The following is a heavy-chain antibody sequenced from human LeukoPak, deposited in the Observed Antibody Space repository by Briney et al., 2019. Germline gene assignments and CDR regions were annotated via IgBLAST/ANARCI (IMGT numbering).Heavy chain of an antibody. Sequence: ASVKVSCKASGYTFTGYYMHWVRQAPGQGLEWMGWSNPNSGGTNYAQKFQGRVTMTRDTSISTAYMELSRLRSDDTAVYYCARYPISMVREPFDYWGQGTLVTVSS. CDR1: GYTFTGYY. D-gene: IGHD3-10*01. J-gene: IGHJ4*02. CDR3: ARYPISMVREPFDY. CDR2: SNPNSGGT. V-gene: IGHV1-2*02.